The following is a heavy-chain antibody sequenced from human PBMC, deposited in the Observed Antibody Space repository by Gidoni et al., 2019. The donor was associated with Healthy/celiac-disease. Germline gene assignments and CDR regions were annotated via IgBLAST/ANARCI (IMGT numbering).Heavy chain of an antibody. Sequence: EVQLVDSGGGLVKPGGSLRLSCATSGFTFSSYTMNWVRQAPGKGLEWVSSISSNSDYIFYGDSVKGRFTISRDNAENSLYLQMNSLRVEDTAVYYCARDYYYGMDVWGQGTTGAVSS. CDR1: GFTFSSYT. CDR3: ARDYYYGMDV. J-gene: IGHJ6*02. V-gene: IGHV3-21*01. CDR2: ISSNSDYI.